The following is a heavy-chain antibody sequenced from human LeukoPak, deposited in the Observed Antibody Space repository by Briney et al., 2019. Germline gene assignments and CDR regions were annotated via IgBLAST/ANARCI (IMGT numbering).Heavy chain of an antibody. CDR2: ISGTGGST. Sequence: SGGSLRPSCAASGFTFSSYGLSWVRQASGKGLEWVSAISGTGGSTYYADSVRGRFTISRDNSKNTAYLQMNSLRAEDTAVYYCAKDSPDSSGYYAFDIWGQGTMVTVSS. V-gene: IGHV3-23*01. CDR1: GFTFSSYG. CDR3: AKDSPDSSGYYAFDI. D-gene: IGHD3-22*01. J-gene: IGHJ3*02.